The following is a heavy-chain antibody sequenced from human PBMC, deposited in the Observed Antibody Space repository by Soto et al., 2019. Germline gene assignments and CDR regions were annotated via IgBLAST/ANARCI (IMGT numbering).Heavy chain of an antibody. D-gene: IGHD6-19*01. Sequence: EXLDIYCKPSGNXFTNYWVAWVRHMPGKGLDLMGVIYPGDSDTKYSPSFQGQVTISVDKSTSTAYLQWSSLEASDTDMYYCARRLSQRVAVFESWGQGTLVTVSS. J-gene: IGHJ5*01. CDR1: GNXFTNYW. CDR3: ARRLSQRVAVFES. V-gene: IGHV5-51*01. CDR2: IYPGDSDT.